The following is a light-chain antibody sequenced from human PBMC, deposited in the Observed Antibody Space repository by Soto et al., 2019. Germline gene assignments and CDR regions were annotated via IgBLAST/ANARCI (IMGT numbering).Light chain of an antibody. V-gene: IGKV1-5*03. CDR3: QQYNSWM. CDR2: KAS. CDR1: QSISSW. J-gene: IGKJ1*01. Sequence: DIQMTQSPSTLSASVGDRVTITCRASQSISSWLAWYQQKPGKAPKLLIYKASSLESGVPSRFSDSGSGTEFTLTISSLQPDDFATYYCQQYNSWMFGQGTKVEIK.